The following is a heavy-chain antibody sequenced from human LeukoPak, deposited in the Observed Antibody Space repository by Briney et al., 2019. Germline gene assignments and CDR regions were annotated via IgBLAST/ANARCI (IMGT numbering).Heavy chain of an antibody. CDR1: GFTFSTYA. CDR3: ARLSTSSPNYGMDV. V-gene: IGHV3-30*04. J-gene: IGHJ6*02. Sequence: SGGSLRLSCAASGFTFSTYAMNWVRQAPGKGLEWVAVISYDGRQNYYADSVKGRFTISRDNSKNTLYLQMNSLRAGDTAVYYCARLSTSSPNYGMDVWGQGTTVTVSS. D-gene: IGHD5/OR15-5a*01. CDR2: ISYDGRQN.